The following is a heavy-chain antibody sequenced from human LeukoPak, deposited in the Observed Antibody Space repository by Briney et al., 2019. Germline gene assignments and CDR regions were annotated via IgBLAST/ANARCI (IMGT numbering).Heavy chain of an antibody. Sequence: SETLSLTCTVSGDSVTGFYWSWIRQPPGEGLEWIGYIYSSGSTYYNPSLKSRVTISVDTSKNQFSLKLSSVTAADTAFYYCTRRRWTFDYWGQGTLVTVSS. CDR2: IYSSGST. D-gene: IGHD3/OR15-3a*01. CDR1: GDSVTGFY. V-gene: IGHV4-59*08. CDR3: TRRRWTFDY. J-gene: IGHJ4*02.